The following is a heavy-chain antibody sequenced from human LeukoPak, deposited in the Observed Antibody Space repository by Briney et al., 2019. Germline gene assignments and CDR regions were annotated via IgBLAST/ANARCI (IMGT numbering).Heavy chain of an antibody. D-gene: IGHD3-22*01. CDR1: GFVFSSYG. CDR2: IRFDGSTT. Sequence: GGSLRLSCAASGFVFSSYGIHWVRQAPGKGLEWVAFIRFDGSTTYYADSVKGRFTVSRDNSKFTAYLQVNSLRAEDTAVYYCSKESNYDSSGYFNWGQGTLVTVS. CDR3: SKESNYDSSGYFN. V-gene: IGHV3-30*02. J-gene: IGHJ4*02.